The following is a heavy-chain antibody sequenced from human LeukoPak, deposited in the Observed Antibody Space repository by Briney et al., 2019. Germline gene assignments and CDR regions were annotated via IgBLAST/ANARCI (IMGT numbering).Heavy chain of an antibody. D-gene: IGHD1-26*01. CDR1: GFTFSSYG. CDR2: ISHDGSKK. J-gene: IGHJ1*01. CDR3: AKDPYSGSFEYFQH. V-gene: IGHV3-30*18. Sequence: GGSLRLSCAASGFTFSSYGMHWVRQAPGKGLEWVAVISHDGSKKYYADSVKGRFTISRDNSKNTLYMQMNSLRDEDTAVYYCAKDPYSGSFEYFQHWGQGTLVTVSS.